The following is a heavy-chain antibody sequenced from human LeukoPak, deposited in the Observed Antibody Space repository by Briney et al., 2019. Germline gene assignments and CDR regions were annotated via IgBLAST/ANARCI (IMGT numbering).Heavy chain of an antibody. Sequence: PGGSLRLSCAASGFTFSSYWMSWVRQAPGKGLEWVANIKQDGSEKYYVDSVKGRFTISRDNAKNSLYLQMNSLRAEDTAVYYCARVLAHYDFWSGPDYYYYYMDVWGKGTTVTVSS. CDR3: ARVLAHYDFWSGPDYYYYYMDV. CDR2: IKQDGSEK. D-gene: IGHD3-3*01. J-gene: IGHJ6*03. V-gene: IGHV3-7*01. CDR1: GFTFSSYW.